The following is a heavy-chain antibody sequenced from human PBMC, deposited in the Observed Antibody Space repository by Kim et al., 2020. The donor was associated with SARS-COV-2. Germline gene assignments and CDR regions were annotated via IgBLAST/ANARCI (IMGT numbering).Heavy chain of an antibody. Sequence: SETLSLTCTVSGGSISSGGYYWSWIRQHPGKGLEWIGYIYYSGSTYYNPSLKSRVTISVDTSKNQFSLKLSSVTAADTAVYYCARAEHPYCSSTSCYTGEPFFDYWGQGTLVTVSS. J-gene: IGHJ4*02. CDR3: ARAEHPYCSSTSCYTGEPFFDY. V-gene: IGHV4-31*03. D-gene: IGHD2-2*02. CDR1: GGSISSGGYY. CDR2: IYYSGST.